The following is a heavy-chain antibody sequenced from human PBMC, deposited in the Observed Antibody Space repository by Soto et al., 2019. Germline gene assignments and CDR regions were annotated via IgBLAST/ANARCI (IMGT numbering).Heavy chain of an antibody. J-gene: IGHJ3*02. CDR3: ARGYGDNIPDAFNI. D-gene: IGHD4-17*01. CDR1: GFTFSSYS. Sequence: EVQLVESGGGLVKPGGSLRLSCAASGFTFSSYSRNWVRQAPGGGLEWVSSITTYSTSIYYADSVKGRFTISRDNAKNSLFLQMNSLRAEDTAVHYCARGYGDNIPDAFNIWGQGTMVTVSS. CDR2: ITTYSTSI. V-gene: IGHV3-21*01.